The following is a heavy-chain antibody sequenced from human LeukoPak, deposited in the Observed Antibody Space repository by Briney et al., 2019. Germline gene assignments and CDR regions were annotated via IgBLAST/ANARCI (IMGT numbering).Heavy chain of an antibody. Sequence: SETLSLTCTVSGGFISSYYWSWIRQPPGKGLEWIGYIYNSGSANYNPSLKSRVTISVDTSKNQFSLRLSSVTAADTAVYYCARESETTLGGYYYGMDVWGQGTTVTVSS. CDR3: ARESETTLGGYYYGMDV. D-gene: IGHD3-16*01. J-gene: IGHJ6*02. CDR2: IYNSGSA. CDR1: GGFISSYY. V-gene: IGHV4-59*01.